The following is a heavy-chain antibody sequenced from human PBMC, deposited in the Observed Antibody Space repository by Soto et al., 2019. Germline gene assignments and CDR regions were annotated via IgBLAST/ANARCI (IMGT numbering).Heavy chain of an antibody. CDR2: IFHGGNT. J-gene: IGHJ3*01. V-gene: IGHV4-38-2*01. D-gene: IGHD2-15*01. CDR3: ARARWYAAFDV. CDR1: GFFISSGNY. Sequence: PSETLSLTCAVSGFFISSGNYWGWIRKPPGKGLEWIGSIFHGGNTYYNPSLKSRVTISVDMSKNQFSLKLNSVTAADTAVYYCARARWYAAFDVWYQGTVVTVSS.